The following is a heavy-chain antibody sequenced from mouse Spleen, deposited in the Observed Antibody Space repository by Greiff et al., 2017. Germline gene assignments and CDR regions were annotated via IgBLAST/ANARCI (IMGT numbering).Heavy chain of an antibody. CDR3: ARFTDYGSSYGD. J-gene: IGHJ2*01. V-gene: IGHV1-82*01. D-gene: IGHD1-1*01. Sequence: QVQLQQSGPELVKPGASVKISCKASGYAFSSSWMNWVKQRPGKGLEWIGRIYPGDGDTNYNGKFKGKATLTADKSSSTAYMQLSSLTSEDSAVYFCARFTDYGSSYGDWGQGTTLTVSS. CDR2: IYPGDGDT. CDR1: GYAFSSSW.